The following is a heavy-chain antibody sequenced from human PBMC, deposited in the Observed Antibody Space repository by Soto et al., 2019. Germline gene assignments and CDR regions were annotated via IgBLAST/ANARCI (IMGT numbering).Heavy chain of an antibody. CDR2: IIPIFGTA. CDR3: ARDRGSCSGGSCYPGGWFDP. CDR1: GGTFSSYA. D-gene: IGHD2-15*01. V-gene: IGHV1-69*13. Sequence: AAVKVSCKASGGTFSSYAISWVRQAPGQGLEWMGGIIPIFGTANYAQKFQGRVTITADESTSTAYMELSSLRSEDTAVYYCARDRGSCSGGSCYPGGWFDPWGQGTLVTV. J-gene: IGHJ5*02.